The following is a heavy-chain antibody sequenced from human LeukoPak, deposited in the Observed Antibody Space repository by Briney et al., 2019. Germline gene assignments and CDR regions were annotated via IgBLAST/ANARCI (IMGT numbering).Heavy chain of an antibody. J-gene: IGHJ5*02. D-gene: IGHD6-6*01. CDR3: ARTGGSSSRYNWFDP. V-gene: IGHV4-34*01. CDR2: INHSGST. Sequence: PSETLSLTCAVYGGSFSGYYWSWIRQPPGKGLEWIGEINHSGSTNYNPSLKSRVTISVDTSKNQFSLKLSSVTAADTAVYYCARTGGSSSRYNWFDPRGQGTLVTVSS. CDR1: GGSFSGYY.